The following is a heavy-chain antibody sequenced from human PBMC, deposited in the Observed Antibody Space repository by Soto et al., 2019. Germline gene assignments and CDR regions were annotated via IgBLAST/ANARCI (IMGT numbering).Heavy chain of an antibody. CDR1: GYTFTSYY. V-gene: IGHV1-46*01. CDR3: ARDRAPRSIFLEWSKPYYYYYGMDV. J-gene: IGHJ6*02. D-gene: IGHD3-3*01. CDR2: INPSGGST. Sequence: VKVSCKASGYTFTSYYMHWVRQAPGQGLEWMGIINPSGGSTSYAQKFQGRVTMTRDTSTSTVYMELSSLRSEDTAVYYCARDRAPRSIFLEWSKPYYYYYGMDVWGQGTTVTVSS.